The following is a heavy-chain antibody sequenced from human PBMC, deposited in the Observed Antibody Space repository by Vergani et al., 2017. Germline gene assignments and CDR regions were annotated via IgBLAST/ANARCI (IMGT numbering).Heavy chain of an antibody. Sequence: EVQLVESGGGLIQPGGSLRLSCAASGFTVSSNYMSWVRQAPGKGLEWVSVIYSGGSTYYADSVKGRFTISRDNSKNTLYLQMNSLRAEDTAVYYCATQIRGYSYGIDYWGQGTLVTVSS. D-gene: IGHD5-18*01. J-gene: IGHJ4*02. CDR2: IYSGGST. CDR3: ATQIRGYSYGIDY. CDR1: GFTVSSNY. V-gene: IGHV3-66*03.